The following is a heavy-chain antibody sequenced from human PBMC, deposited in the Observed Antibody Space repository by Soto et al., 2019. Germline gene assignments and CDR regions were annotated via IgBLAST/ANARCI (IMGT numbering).Heavy chain of an antibody. V-gene: IGHV3-74*01. Sequence: GGSLRLSCAASGFTFSSHTMHWVRQDPEKGLVWVSRINGDGISTSYADSVKGRFTISRDNAKDTLYLHMNSLGAEDTAVYYCARISQGTYCRGGNCYSDYWGQGTLVTVSS. CDR2: INGDGIST. CDR3: ARISQGTYCRGGNCYSDY. CDR1: GFTFSSHT. J-gene: IGHJ4*02. D-gene: IGHD2-15*01.